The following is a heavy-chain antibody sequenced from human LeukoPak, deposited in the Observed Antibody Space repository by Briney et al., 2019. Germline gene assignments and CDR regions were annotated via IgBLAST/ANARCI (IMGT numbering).Heavy chain of an antibody. V-gene: IGHV2-5*01. Sequence: SGPTLVKPTQTLTLPCTLSGFSITTGGMAVGWRRQSPGKALEWLAVIYSNDDKRYSSSLKTQLTITKDTSKNQVVLTVTNMDPVDTATYSCALSTTTSSVITFDYRGQGILVTVSS. D-gene: IGHD3-22*01. CDR1: GFSITTGGMA. CDR2: IYSNDDK. CDR3: ALSTTTSSVITFDY. J-gene: IGHJ4*02.